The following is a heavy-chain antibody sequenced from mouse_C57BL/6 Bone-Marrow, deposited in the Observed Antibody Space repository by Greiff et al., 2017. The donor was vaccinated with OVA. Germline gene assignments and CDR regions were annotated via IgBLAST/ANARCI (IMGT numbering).Heavy chain of an antibody. CDR1: GFTFSSYT. CDR2: ISGGGGNT. V-gene: IGHV5-9*01. D-gene: IGHD2-10*02. Sequence: EVQGVESGGGLVKPGGSLKLSCAASGFTFSSYTMSWVRQTPEKRLEWVATISGGGGNTYYPDSVKGRFTISRDNAKNTLYLQMSSLRSEDTALYYCARQGGVWNYWGQGTTLTVSS. J-gene: IGHJ2*01. CDR3: ARQGGVWNY.